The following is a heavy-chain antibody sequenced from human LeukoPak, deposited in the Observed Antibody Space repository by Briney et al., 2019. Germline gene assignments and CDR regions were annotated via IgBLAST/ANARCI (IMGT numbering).Heavy chain of an antibody. Sequence: GGSLRLSCAASGFTFSSYAMSWVRQAPGKGLEWVSAISGSGGGTYYADSVKGRFTISRDNSKNTLYLQMNSLRAEDTAVYYCAKDASIVLMVYATDHDAFDIWGQGTMVTVSS. V-gene: IGHV3-23*01. J-gene: IGHJ3*02. CDR3: AKDASIVLMVYATDHDAFDI. CDR1: GFTFSSYA. CDR2: ISGSGGGT. D-gene: IGHD2-8*01.